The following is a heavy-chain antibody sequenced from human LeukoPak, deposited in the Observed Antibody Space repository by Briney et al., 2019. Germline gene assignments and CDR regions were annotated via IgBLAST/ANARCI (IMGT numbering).Heavy chain of an antibody. J-gene: IGHJ5*02. Sequence: GGSLRLSCTASGFTFSNYAMSWVRQAPGKGLEWVSTISNSGGTTYFADSVKGRFTISRDNSKNTVYLQMNRLRADDTAVYYCAREVPTALNCFDPWGQGILVTVSS. V-gene: IGHV3-23*01. D-gene: IGHD2-21*02. CDR1: GFTFSNYA. CDR3: AREVPTALNCFDP. CDR2: ISNSGGTT.